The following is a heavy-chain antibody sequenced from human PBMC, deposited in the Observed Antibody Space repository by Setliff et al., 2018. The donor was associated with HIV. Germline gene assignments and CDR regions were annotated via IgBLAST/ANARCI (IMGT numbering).Heavy chain of an antibody. CDR2: ISSGSSYI. CDR1: GFTFSSYS. D-gene: IGHD3-22*01. J-gene: IGHJ4*02. V-gene: IGHV3-21*01. CDR3: ARAGVYYDSSGYCTDY. Sequence: GGSLRLSCAASGFTFSSYSMNWVRQAPGKGLEWVSSISSGSSYIYYAESVKGRFTISRDNAKNSLYLQMNSLRAEDTAVYYCARAGVYYDSSGYCTDYWGQGTLVTVSS.